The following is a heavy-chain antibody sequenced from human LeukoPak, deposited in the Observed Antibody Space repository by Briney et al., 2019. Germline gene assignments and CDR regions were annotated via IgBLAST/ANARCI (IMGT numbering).Heavy chain of an antibody. J-gene: IGHJ4*02. Sequence: PGESLRLSCAASGFTVISNYMSWVRQAPGKGLECVSVIHDGGITYYADSVKGRFTISRDNSKNTVYLQMNSLRAGDTAVYYCARTHPTGYFDYWGQGTLVTVSS. CDR2: IHDGGIT. CDR3: ARTHPTGYFDY. V-gene: IGHV3-53*01. D-gene: IGHD1-14*01. CDR1: GFTVISNY.